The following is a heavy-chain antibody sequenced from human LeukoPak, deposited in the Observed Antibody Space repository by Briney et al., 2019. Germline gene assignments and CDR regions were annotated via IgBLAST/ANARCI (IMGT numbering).Heavy chain of an antibody. Sequence: ASVKVSCKVSGYTLTELSMHWVRQAPGKGLEWMGGFDPEDGETIYAQKFQGRVTMTEDTSTDTAYMELSSLRSEDTAVYYCATGLSYGSGSYYPKPRGDWGQGTLVTVSS. CDR1: GYTLTELS. V-gene: IGHV1-24*01. CDR2: FDPEDGET. CDR3: ATGLSYGSGSYYPKPRGD. J-gene: IGHJ4*02. D-gene: IGHD3-10*01.